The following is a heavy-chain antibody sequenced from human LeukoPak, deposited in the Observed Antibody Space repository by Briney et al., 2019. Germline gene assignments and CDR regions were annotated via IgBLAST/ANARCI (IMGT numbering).Heavy chain of an antibody. CDR3: ARGRRGSGSAFGLDV. J-gene: IGHJ6*02. Sequence: SETLSLTCTVSGGSISSYYWSWIRQPAGKGLEWIGRIYTSGSTNYNSSLKSRATMSVDTSKNQFSLKLSSVTAADTAVYYCARGRRGSGSAFGLDVWGQGTTVTVSS. D-gene: IGHD3-10*01. CDR1: GGSISSYY. V-gene: IGHV4-4*07. CDR2: IYTSGST.